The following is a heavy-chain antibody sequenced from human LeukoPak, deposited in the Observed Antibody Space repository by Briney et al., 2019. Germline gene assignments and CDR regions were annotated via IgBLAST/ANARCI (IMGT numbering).Heavy chain of an antibody. J-gene: IGHJ3*01. CDR2: MLYSGST. CDR1: GGSVIDSSHY. Sequence: SETLSLTCTVSGGSVIDSSHYWDWIRQPPGKGLEWIGSMLYSGSTYYNPSPKCRVTISMDTSKSQFSLRLNSVTAADTALYYCARRGRREAAVTTGKAFDFWGQGTLVTVSS. V-gene: IGHV4-39*01. D-gene: IGHD4-11*01. CDR3: ARRGRREAAVTTGKAFDF.